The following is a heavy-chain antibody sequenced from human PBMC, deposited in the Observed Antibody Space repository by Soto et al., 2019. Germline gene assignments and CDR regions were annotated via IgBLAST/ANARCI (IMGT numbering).Heavy chain of an antibody. CDR3: AREFGLVPAMSYYYGMDV. CDR2: ISYDGSNK. D-gene: IGHD2-2*01. V-gene: IGHV3-30-3*01. CDR1: GFTFSSYA. J-gene: IGHJ6*02. Sequence: PGGSLRLSCAASGFTFSSYAMHWVRQAPGKGLEWVAVISYDGSNKYYADSVKGRFTISRDNSKNTLYLQMNSLRAEDTAVYYCAREFGLVPAMSYYYGMDVWGQGTTVTVSS.